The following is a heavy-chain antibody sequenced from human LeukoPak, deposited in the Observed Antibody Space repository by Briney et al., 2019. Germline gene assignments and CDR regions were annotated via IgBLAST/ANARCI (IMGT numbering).Heavy chain of an antibody. CDR3: ARERAFYYFDY. J-gene: IGHJ4*02. CDR1: GFTFTTYT. CDR2: VLGNGGTT. Sequence: GGSLRLSCEASGFTFTTYTMHWVRQAPGKGLEYVSAVLGNGGTTYCANSVKGRFTISRDYSKNTVYLQMGSLRAEDTAVYYCARERAFYYFDYWGQGSLVTVSS. V-gene: IGHV3-64*01.